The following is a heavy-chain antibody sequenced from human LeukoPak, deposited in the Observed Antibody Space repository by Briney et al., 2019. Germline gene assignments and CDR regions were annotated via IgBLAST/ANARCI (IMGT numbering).Heavy chain of an antibody. CDR2: ISSSSSYT. V-gene: IGHV3-11*06. Sequence: PGGSLRLSCAASGFTFSDYYMSWIRQTPGKGQERVSYISSSSSYTNYADSVKGRFTISRDNAKHSLYLQMNSLRAEDTAVYYCARAGYCSGGSCYYYYYGMDVWGKGTTVTVSS. CDR1: GFTFSDYY. J-gene: IGHJ6*04. D-gene: IGHD2-15*01. CDR3: ARAGYCSGGSCYYYYYGMDV.